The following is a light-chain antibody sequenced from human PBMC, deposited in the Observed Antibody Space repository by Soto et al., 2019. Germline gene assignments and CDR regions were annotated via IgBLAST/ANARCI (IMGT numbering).Light chain of an antibody. CDR3: LLSHSGPYV. J-gene: IGLJ1*01. CDR1: TGAVTSDFH. V-gene: IGLV7-43*01. CDR2: STS. Sequence: QAVVTQEPSLTVSPGGKVTLTCGSSTGAVTSDFHPNWFQQKPGQAPRALIDSTSNKHSWTPARFSGSLLGGKAALTVSGVEPEDEAEYYCLLSHSGPYVFGTGTKLTVL.